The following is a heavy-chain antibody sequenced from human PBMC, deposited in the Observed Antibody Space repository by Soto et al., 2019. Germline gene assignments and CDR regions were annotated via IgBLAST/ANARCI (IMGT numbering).Heavy chain of an antibody. CDR2: IFPSDSET. CDR3: ARHSLIATPLYGLDV. D-gene: IGHD3-16*01. CDR1: GYIFARHW. J-gene: IGHJ6*02. Sequence: GESLKISCQGSGYIFARHWIGWVRHMPGKGLEWMGIIFPSDSETRYSPSFQGQVTISVDKSINTAYLQWSSLQASDTAIYFYARHSLIATPLYGLDVWGQGTTVTVSS. V-gene: IGHV5-51*01.